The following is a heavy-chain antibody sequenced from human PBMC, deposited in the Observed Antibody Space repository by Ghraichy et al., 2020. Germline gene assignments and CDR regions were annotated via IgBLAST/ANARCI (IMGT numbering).Heavy chain of an antibody. Sequence: SETLSLTCTVSGGSISSYYWSWIRQPPGKGLEWIGYIYYSGSTNYNPSLKSRVTISVDTSKNQFSLKLSSVTAADTAVYYCAREKWLRSNYYIDVWGKGTPVTVSS. CDR1: GGSISSYY. CDR3: AREKWLRSNYYIDV. D-gene: IGHD5-12*01. V-gene: IGHV4-59*01. J-gene: IGHJ6*03. CDR2: IYYSGST.